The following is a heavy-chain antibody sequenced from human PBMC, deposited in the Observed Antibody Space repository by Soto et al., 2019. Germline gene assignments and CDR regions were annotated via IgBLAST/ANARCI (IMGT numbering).Heavy chain of an antibody. V-gene: IGHV3-30*18. CDR3: AKGAGPDDVRTYYYYGMDV. D-gene: IGHD1-26*01. J-gene: IGHJ6*02. CDR1: GFTFSSYG. Sequence: GGXLRLSCAASGFTFSSYGMHWARQAPGKGLEWVAVISYDGSNKYYADSVKGRFTISRDNSKNTLYLQMNSLRAEDTAVYYCAKGAGPDDVRTYYYYGMDVWGQGTTVTSP. CDR2: ISYDGSNK.